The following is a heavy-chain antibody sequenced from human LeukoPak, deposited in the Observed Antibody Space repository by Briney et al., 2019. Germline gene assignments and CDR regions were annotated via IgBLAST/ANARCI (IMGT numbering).Heavy chain of an antibody. Sequence: GASVKVSCKATGYTFRSNAISWVRQAPGQGLEWMGGIIPIFGTANYAQKFQGRVTITADKSTSTAYMELSSLRSEDTAVYYCARDFSVLRFLEWLPYRGGPTTFDIWGQGTMVTVSS. CDR1: GYTFRSNA. CDR3: ARDFSVLRFLEWLPYRGGPTTFDI. D-gene: IGHD3-3*01. CDR2: IIPIFGTA. J-gene: IGHJ3*02. V-gene: IGHV1-69*06.